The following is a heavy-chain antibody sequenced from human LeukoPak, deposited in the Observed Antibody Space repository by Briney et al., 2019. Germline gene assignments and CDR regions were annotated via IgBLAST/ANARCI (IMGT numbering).Heavy chain of an antibody. D-gene: IGHD6-13*01. CDR3: ATPAAGPGAEYSLY. J-gene: IGHJ1*01. V-gene: IGHV3-21*01. CDR2: IDFTSRYI. Sequence: GGSLRLSCAASGFTFSSYSMNWVRQAPGKGLEWVSSIDFTSRYIYNADSVKGRFTTSRDNAKNSLDLQMNNLKVEDTAVYYCATPAAGPGAEYSLYWGQGTLVTVSS. CDR1: GFTFSSYS.